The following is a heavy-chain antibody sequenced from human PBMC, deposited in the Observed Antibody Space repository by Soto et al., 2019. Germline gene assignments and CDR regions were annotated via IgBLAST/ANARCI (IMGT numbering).Heavy chain of an antibody. V-gene: IGHV4-31*03. Sequence: SETLSLTCTVSGGSISSGGYYWSWIRQHPGKGLEWIGYIYYSGSTYYNPSLKSRVTISVDTSKNQFSLKLSSVTAADTAVYYCARDKVVVVVAAISYYYYYMDVWGKGTTVTAP. CDR1: GGSISSGGYY. CDR3: ARDKVVVVVAAISYYYYYMDV. J-gene: IGHJ6*03. CDR2: IYYSGST. D-gene: IGHD2-15*01.